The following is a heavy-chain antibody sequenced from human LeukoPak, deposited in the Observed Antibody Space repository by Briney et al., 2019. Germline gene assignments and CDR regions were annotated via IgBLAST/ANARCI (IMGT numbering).Heavy chain of an antibody. CDR2: VYYSGTT. CDR3: ARDHDYGDYVSPHYFDY. D-gene: IGHD4-17*01. CDR1: GGSISISSYY. J-gene: IGHJ4*02. Sequence: PSETLSLTCTVSGGSISISSYYWGWIRQPPGKGREWIGSVYYSGTTSKKPSLKSRVTISVDMSKNQFSLKLSSVTAADTAVYYCARDHDYGDYVSPHYFDYWGQGTLVTVSS. V-gene: IGHV4-39*07.